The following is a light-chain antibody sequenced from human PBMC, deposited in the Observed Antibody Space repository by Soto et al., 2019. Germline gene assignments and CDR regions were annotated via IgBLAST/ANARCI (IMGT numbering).Light chain of an antibody. Sequence: ETVLTQSPATLSLSPGERAILSCRASQSVSTYLAWYQQKPGQAPRLLISDASNRATGIPARFSGSGSGTDFTLPISSLEPEDFAVYYCQQRSSWPLTFGGGTKVEIK. CDR2: DAS. CDR1: QSVSTY. V-gene: IGKV3-11*01. J-gene: IGKJ4*01. CDR3: QQRSSWPLT.